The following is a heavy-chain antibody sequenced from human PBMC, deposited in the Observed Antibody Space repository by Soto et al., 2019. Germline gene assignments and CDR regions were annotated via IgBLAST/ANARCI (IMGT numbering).Heavy chain of an antibody. V-gene: IGHV3-23*01. CDR1: GFTFSSYA. CDR2: ISGSGRST. J-gene: IGHJ4*02. Sequence: GGSLRLSCAASGFTFSSYAMNWVRQAPGKGLEWVSVISGSGRSTYYADSAKGRFTISRDNSKNTLYVQMNSLRAEDTAVYYCAKRASGSYFDYWGQGTQVTVS. CDR3: AKRASGSYFDY. D-gene: IGHD3-10*01.